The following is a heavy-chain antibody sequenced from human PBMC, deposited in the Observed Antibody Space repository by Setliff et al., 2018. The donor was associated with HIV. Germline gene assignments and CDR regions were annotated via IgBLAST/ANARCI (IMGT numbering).Heavy chain of an antibody. J-gene: IGHJ4*02. CDR1: GVSVNSGGYY. V-gene: IGHV4-31*08. D-gene: IGHD3-16*01. CDR3: VNPSGAMGDFDS. CDR2: IYYSGST. Sequence: SETLSLTCTVSGVSVNSGGYYWNWIRQHPGKGLEWIGHIYYSGSTYDNPSLKSRVTISIDTSKNQFSLQLTSVTAADTAVYYCVNPSGAMGDFDSWGQGTLVTVSS.